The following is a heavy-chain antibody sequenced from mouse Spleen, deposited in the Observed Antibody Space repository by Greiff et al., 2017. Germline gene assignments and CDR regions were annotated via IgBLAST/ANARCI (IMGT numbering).Heavy chain of an antibody. CDR3: ARHGDYEYDVRAWFAY. J-gene: IGHJ3*01. CDR2: ISSGGSYT. Sequence: EVKLVESGGGLVKPGGSLKLSCAASGFTFSSYAMSWVRQTPEKRLEWVATISSGGSYTYYPDSVKVRFTISRDDAKNTLYLQMSSLRSEDTAMYDCARHGDYEYDVRAWFAYWGQGTLVTVSA. D-gene: IGHD2-4*01. V-gene: IGHV5-9-3*01. CDR1: GFTFSSYA.